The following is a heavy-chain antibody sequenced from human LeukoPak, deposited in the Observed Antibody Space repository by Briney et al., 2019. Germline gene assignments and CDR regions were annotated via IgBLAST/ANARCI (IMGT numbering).Heavy chain of an antibody. V-gene: IGHV3-48*02. CDR1: GLTLSSYS. CDR2: ISSSSSTI. Sequence: PGGSLRLSCAASGLTLSSYSMNWVRQAPGKGLEWVSYISSSSSTIYYADSVKGRFTISRDNAKNSLYLQMNSLRDEDTAVYYCARGPYYDRSGYCAGWGQGTLVTVSS. D-gene: IGHD3-22*01. J-gene: IGHJ4*02. CDR3: ARGPYYDRSGYCAG.